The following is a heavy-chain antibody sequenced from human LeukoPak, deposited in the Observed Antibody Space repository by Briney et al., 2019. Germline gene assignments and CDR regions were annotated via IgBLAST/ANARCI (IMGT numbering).Heavy chain of an antibody. CDR1: GFTFSYYS. CDR3: ARDLGDIVLEPPSIHFDL. Sequence: GGSLRLSCSASGFTFSYYSMNWVRQAPGKGLEWVASISSRSSYIYYEDSLKGRFTISRDNAKNSLYLQMTGLRVEDTAMYFCARDLGDIVLEPPSIHFDLWGRGTLVTVSS. J-gene: IGHJ2*01. D-gene: IGHD3-16*01. CDR2: ISSRSSYI. V-gene: IGHV3-21*01.